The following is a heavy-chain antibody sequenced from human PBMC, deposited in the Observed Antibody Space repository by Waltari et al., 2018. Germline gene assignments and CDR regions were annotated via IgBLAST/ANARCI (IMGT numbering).Heavy chain of an antibody. CDR3: ARQGESIAAAGTITGRFDP. CDR2: IYHSGST. Sequence: QVQLQESGPGLVKPSETLSLTCAVSGYSISSGYYWGWIRQPPGKGLEWIGSIYHSGSTSYNPSLKSRVTISVDTSKNQFSLKLSSVTAADTAVYYCARQGESIAAAGTITGRFDPWGQGTLVTVSS. CDR1: GYSISSGYY. D-gene: IGHD6-13*01. J-gene: IGHJ5*02. V-gene: IGHV4-38-2*01.